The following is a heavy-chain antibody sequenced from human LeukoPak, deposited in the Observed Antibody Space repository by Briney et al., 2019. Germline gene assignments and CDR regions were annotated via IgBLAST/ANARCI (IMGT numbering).Heavy chain of an antibody. V-gene: IGHV4-4*02. CDR2: IYHTENT. J-gene: IGHJ3*02. Sequence: SGTLSLTCAVSGGSISSSNWWSWVRQPPGKGLEWIGEIYHTENTNYNPSLKSRVTISVDTSKNQFSLKLASLTAADTAVYYCARRGGSPLGAFDIWAQGTMVTVSS. D-gene: IGHD1-26*01. CDR1: GGSISSSNW. CDR3: ARRGGSPLGAFDI.